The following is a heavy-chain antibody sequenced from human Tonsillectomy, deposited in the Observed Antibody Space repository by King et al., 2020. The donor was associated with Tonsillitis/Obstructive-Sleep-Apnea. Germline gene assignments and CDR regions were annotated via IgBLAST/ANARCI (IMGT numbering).Heavy chain of an antibody. CDR2: IYYSGST. D-gene: IGHD3-22*01. V-gene: IGHV4-59*01. CDR3: VRVLIGYYDTSGYYWYFDL. Sequence: VQLQESGPGLVKPSETLSLTCTVSAGSISSYYWSWIRQPPGKGLEWIGYIYYSGSTSYNPSLKSRVTISVDTSKNQFSLKLSSVTAADTAVYYCVRVLIGYYDTSGYYWYFDLWGRGTLVTVSS. J-gene: IGHJ2*01. CDR1: AGSISSYY.